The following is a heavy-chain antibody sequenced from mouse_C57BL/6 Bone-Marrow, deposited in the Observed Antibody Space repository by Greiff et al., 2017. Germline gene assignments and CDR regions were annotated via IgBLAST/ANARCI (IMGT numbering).Heavy chain of an antibody. J-gene: IGHJ2*01. Sequence: QVQLQQPGAELVKPGASVKLSCKASGYTFTSYWMHWVKQRPGQGLEWIGMIHPNSGSTNYNEKFKSKATLTVDKSSSTAYMQLSSLTSEDSAVYHCARQGLLRFYYLDYWGQGTTLTVSS. CDR1: GYTFTSYW. D-gene: IGHD2-3*01. CDR3: ARQGLLRFYYLDY. CDR2: IHPNSGST. V-gene: IGHV1-64*01.